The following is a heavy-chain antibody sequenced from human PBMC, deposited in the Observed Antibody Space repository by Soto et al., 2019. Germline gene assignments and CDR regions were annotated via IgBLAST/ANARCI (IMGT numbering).Heavy chain of an antibody. CDR1: GGSISFDHYY. V-gene: IGHV4-30-4*01. CDR2: VHYSGSV. J-gene: IGHJ6*02. CDR3: AREDDGGDRDYYGLDV. Sequence: QVQLQQSGPGLVKPSQTLSLTCTVSGGSISFDHYYWTWIRQPPGKGLEWIGYVHYSGSVLYNPSLQSRVSISVATSKNQFSLKLSSVTAADTAVYFCAREDDGGDRDYYGLDVWGQGTTVTVSS. D-gene: IGHD2-21*02.